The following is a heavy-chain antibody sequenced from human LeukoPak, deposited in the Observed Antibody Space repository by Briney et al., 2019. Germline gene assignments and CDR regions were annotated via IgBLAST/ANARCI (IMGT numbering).Heavy chain of an antibody. J-gene: IGHJ6*03. CDR1: GYTFTGCY. D-gene: IGHD3-10*01. CDR2: INPDSGGT. V-gene: IGHV1-2*02. Sequence: ASVKVSCKASGYTFTGCYMHWVRHAPGQGLEWMGWINPDSGGTNYAQKFQGRVTMTRDTSISTAYMELSRLRSDDTAVYYCATGSMVRGPNVGAYYYYYMDVWGKGTTVTISS. CDR3: ATGSMVRGPNVGAYYYYYMDV.